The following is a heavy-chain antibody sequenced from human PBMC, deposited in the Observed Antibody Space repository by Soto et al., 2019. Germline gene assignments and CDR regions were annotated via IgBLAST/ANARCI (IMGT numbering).Heavy chain of an antibody. V-gene: IGHV4-34*01. CDR2: INHSGST. CDR3: ARALVAGTSLSAFDI. Sequence: QVQLQQWGAGLLKPSETLSLTCAVYGESFSGYYWSWIRQPPGKGLEWIGEINHSGSTNYNPSLKSRVTISVDTSKNQFSLKLSSVTAADTAVYYCARALVAGTSLSAFDIWGQGTMVTVSS. J-gene: IGHJ3*02. CDR1: GESFSGYY. D-gene: IGHD6-19*01.